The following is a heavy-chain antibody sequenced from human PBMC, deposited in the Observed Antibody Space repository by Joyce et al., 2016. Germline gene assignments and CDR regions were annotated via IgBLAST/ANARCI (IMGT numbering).Heavy chain of an antibody. CDR1: GGSLSGYY. V-gene: IGHV4-34*01. D-gene: IGHD3-10*01. CDR2: VNDRGRT. CDR3: ARARRGIILARGEMGEYLQH. J-gene: IGHJ1*01. Sequence: VQLQEWGAGLLKPSETLSLTCAVYGGSLSGYYWSWIRQAPGMGLEWIGEVNDRGRTTYNPPLKSRATTSMDTSKNQFSLRLTTVTAADTAVYFCARARRGIILARGEMGEYLQHWGRGTVVIVSS.